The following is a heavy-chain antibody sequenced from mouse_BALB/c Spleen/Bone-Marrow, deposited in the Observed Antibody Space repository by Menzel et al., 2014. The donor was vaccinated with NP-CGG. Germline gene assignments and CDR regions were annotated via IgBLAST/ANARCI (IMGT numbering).Heavy chain of an antibody. CDR1: GSDFSRYW. CDR3: ARPGWGNYVFVY. V-gene: IGHV4-1*02. CDR2: INPDSSTI. D-gene: IGHD2-1*01. Sequence: EVKLVESGGGLVQPGGSLKLSCVASGSDFSRYWMSWVRQAPGKGLEWIGEINPDSSTINYTPSLKDKFIISRDNAKNTLYLQMSKVRSEDTALYYCARPGWGNYVFVYWGQGTLVTVST. J-gene: IGHJ3*01.